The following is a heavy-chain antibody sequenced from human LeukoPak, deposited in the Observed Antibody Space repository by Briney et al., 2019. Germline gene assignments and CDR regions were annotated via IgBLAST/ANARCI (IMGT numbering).Heavy chain of an antibody. V-gene: IGHV3-53*01. J-gene: IGHJ4*02. D-gene: IGHD5-24*01. CDR1: GFTFSSNY. Sequence: GGSLRLSCAASGFTFSSNYMSWVRQAPGKGLERVSVIYSGGSTYYADSVKGRFTISGDNSKNTLYLQMNSLRAEDTAVYYCATNEDGYNSLDYWGQGTLVMVSS. CDR3: ATNEDGYNSLDY. CDR2: IYSGGST.